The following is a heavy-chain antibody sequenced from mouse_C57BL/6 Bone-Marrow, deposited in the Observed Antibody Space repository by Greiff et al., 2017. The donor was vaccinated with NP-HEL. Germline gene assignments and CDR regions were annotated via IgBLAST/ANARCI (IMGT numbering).Heavy chain of an antibody. CDR2: ISNGGGST. CDR3: ARHGGDEDYFDY. CDR1: GFTFSDYY. D-gene: IGHD3-3*01. J-gene: IGHJ2*01. Sequence: DVHLVESGGGLVQPGGSLKLSCAASGFTFSDYYMYWVRQTPEKRLEWVAYISNGGGSTYYPDTVKGRFTISRDNAKNTLYLQMSRLKSEDTAMYYCARHGGDEDYFDYWGQGTTLTVSS. V-gene: IGHV5-12*01.